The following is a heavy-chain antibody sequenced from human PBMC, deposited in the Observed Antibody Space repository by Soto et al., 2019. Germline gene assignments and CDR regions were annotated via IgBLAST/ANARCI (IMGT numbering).Heavy chain of an antibody. CDR2: ISATGGNT. Sequence: GGSLILSCAASGFTFSSFAMSWVRQAPGRGLEWVSAISATGGNTHYADSVKGRFTISRDNSKNTLYLQMNSLRAEDTAVYYCAKDHRREFWSGSYQGFDPWGQGTLVTVSS. V-gene: IGHV3-23*01. CDR1: GFTFSSFA. CDR3: AKDHRREFWSGSYQGFDP. D-gene: IGHD3-3*01. J-gene: IGHJ5*02.